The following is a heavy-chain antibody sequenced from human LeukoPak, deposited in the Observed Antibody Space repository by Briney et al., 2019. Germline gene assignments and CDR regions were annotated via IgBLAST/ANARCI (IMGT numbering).Heavy chain of an antibody. CDR2: ILPIFGTA. CDR3: ARVSYGDNWFDP. J-gene: IGHJ5*02. Sequence: SVKLSCKASAGTFSSYAIRWVRQAPGQGLEWMGGILPIFGTANYAQKFQGRVTITADESTSTAYMELSSLRSEDTAVYYCARVSYGDNWFDPWGQGTLVTVS. CDR1: AGTFSSYA. D-gene: IGHD4-17*01. V-gene: IGHV1-69*13.